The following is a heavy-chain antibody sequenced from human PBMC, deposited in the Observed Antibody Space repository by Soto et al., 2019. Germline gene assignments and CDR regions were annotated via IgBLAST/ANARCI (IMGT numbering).Heavy chain of an antibody. CDR3: ARGPLRYFDWSFDY. J-gene: IGHJ4*02. CDR1: GVSISSYY. CDR2: IYYSGST. Sequence: SETLSLTCTVSGVSISSYYWGWIRQPPGKGLEWIGYIYYSGSTNYNPSLKSRVTISVDTSKTQFSLKLSFVTAADTDVYYCARGPLRYFDWSFDYWGQGTLVTVSS. V-gene: IGHV4-59*01. D-gene: IGHD3-9*01.